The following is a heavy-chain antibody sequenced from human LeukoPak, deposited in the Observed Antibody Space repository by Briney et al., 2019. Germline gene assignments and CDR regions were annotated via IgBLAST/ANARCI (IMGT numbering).Heavy chain of an antibody. CDR2: FDPEDGET. D-gene: IGHD1-26*01. CDR1: GYTLTELS. J-gene: IGHJ4*02. V-gene: IGHV1-24*01. Sequence: ASVKVSCKVSGYTLTELSMHWVRQAPGKGLEWMGGFDPEDGETIYAQKFQGRVTMTEDTSTDTAYMELSSLRSEDTAVYYCATDPAGASTFDYWGQGTLVTVSS. CDR3: ATDPAGASTFDY.